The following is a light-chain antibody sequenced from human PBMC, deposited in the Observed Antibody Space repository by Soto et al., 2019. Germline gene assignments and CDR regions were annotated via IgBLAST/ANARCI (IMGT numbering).Light chain of an antibody. J-gene: IGLJ2*01. V-gene: IGLV1-44*01. Sequence: QSVLTQPPSASGTPGQRVTISCSGSSSNIGSNTANWYQQLPGTAPKLLIYSNNQRPSGVPDRFSGSRSGTSASLAISGLQSEDEADYYCAAWDDSLNEVVFGGGTKVTVL. CDR3: AAWDDSLNEVV. CDR1: SSNIGSNT. CDR2: SNN.